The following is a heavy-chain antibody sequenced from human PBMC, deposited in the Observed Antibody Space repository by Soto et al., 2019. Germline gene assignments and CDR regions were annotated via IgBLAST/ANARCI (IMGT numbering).Heavy chain of an antibody. CDR2: IYYSGST. J-gene: IGHJ4*02. CDR3: ASFHSSGYSGTY. V-gene: IGHV4-39*01. D-gene: IGHD3-22*01. Sequence: QLQLQESGPGLVKPSETLSLTCTVSGGSISSSSYYWGWIRQPPGKGLEWIGSIYYSGSTYYNPSLKSRVTISVDTSKNQFSLKLSSVTAADTAVYYCASFHSSGYSGTYWGQGTLVTVSS. CDR1: GGSISSSSYY.